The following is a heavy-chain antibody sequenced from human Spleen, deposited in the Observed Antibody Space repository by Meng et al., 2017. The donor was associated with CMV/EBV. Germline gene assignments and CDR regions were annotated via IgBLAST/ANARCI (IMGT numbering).Heavy chain of an antibody. CDR2: IYSGGST. V-gene: IGHV3-66*02. CDR1: GFTVSSNY. Sequence: GESLKISCAASGFTVSSNYMSWVRQAPGKGLEWGSVIYSGGSTYYADSVKGRFTISRDNSKNTLYLQMNSLRAEDTAVYYCARESAAGTAYYYYGMDVWGQGTTVTVSS. D-gene: IGHD6-13*01. CDR3: ARESAAGTAYYYYGMDV. J-gene: IGHJ6*02.